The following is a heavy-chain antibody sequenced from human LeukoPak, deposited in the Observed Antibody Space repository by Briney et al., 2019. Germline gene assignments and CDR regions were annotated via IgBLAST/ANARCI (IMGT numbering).Heavy chain of an antibody. CDR3: ARHVEQWLTPFDY. Sequence: SETLSLTCNVSGGSISTYYWSWLRQPPGKGLEWIGYIYYTGSTDYNPSLKSRVTISVVTSKNQFSLKLSSVTAADMAVYYCARHVEQWLTPFDYWGQGTLVTVSS. CDR1: GGSISTYY. J-gene: IGHJ4*02. D-gene: IGHD6-19*01. CDR2: IYYTGST. V-gene: IGHV4-59*08.